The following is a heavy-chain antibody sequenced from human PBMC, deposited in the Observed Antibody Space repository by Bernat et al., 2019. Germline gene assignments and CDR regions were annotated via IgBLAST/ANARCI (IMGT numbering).Heavy chain of an antibody. D-gene: IGHD4-17*01. CDR3: VGGVTTPGGFDF. J-gene: IGHJ3*01. Sequence: EVQLEESGGGLVQPGGSLRLSCAVSGITVTSYYMSWVRQAPGKGLEWVSVVSNGGQTYYTDSVKGRFTVFRHNSNNTLSLQMNSLELEDTAVYYCVGGVTTPGGFDFWGQGAMVTVSS. CDR1: GITVTSYY. CDR2: VSNGGQT. V-gene: IGHV3-53*04.